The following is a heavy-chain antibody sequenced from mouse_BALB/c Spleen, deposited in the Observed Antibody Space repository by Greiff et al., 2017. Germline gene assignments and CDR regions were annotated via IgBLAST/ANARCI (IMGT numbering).Heavy chain of an antibody. D-gene: IGHD2-4*01. CDR3: ARNDYDSWFAY. CDR1: GFTFSSYA. V-gene: IGHV5-6-5*01. CDR2: ISSGGST. J-gene: IGHJ3*01. Sequence: EVMLVESGGGLVKPGGSLKLSCAASGFTFSSYAMSWVRQTPEKRLEWVASISSGGSTYYPDSVKGRFTISRDNARNILYLQMSSLRSEDTAMYYCARNDYDSWFAYWGQGTLVTVSA.